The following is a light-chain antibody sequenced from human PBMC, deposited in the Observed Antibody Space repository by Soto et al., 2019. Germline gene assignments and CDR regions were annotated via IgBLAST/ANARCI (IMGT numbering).Light chain of an antibody. CDR3: QQYDQWPIT. V-gene: IGKV3-20*01. CDR1: QSVRSSH. Sequence: EIVLTQSPGTLSLSRGERATLSCRTSQSVRSSHLAWYQQKPGQAPRLLIYGASARALGIPDRFSGSGSGTEFSFTVTSLQSEDVAVYYCQQYDQWPITFGQGTRLEIK. CDR2: GAS. J-gene: IGKJ5*01.